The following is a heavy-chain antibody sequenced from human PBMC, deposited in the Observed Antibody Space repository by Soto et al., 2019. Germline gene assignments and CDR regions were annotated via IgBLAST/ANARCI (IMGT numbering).Heavy chain of an antibody. V-gene: IGHV1-18*04. J-gene: IGHJ6*02. Sequence: ASVKVSCKASGYTFTSYGISWVRQAPGQGLEWMGWVSAYNGNTNYAQKLQGRVTMTTDTSTSTAYMELRSLRSDDTAVYYFACGDHPFYYYYRMDVWGQGTRITVSS. CDR1: GYTFTSYG. CDR3: ACGDHPFYYYYRMDV. D-gene: IGHD7-27*01. CDR2: VSAYNGNT.